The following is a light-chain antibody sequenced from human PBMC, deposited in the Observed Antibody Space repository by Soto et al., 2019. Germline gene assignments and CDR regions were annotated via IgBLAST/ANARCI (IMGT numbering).Light chain of an antibody. CDR3: SSYAGSNNLHVL. CDR2: EVI. CDR1: SSDVGGYEY. V-gene: IGLV2-8*01. J-gene: IGLJ2*01. Sequence: QSVLTQPPSASGSPGQSVTISCTGSSSDVGGYEYVSWYQQHPGKAPKLIIYEVIKRPSGVPDRFSGSKSGNTASLTVSGLQAEDEADSYCSSYAGSNNLHVLFGGGTKLTVL.